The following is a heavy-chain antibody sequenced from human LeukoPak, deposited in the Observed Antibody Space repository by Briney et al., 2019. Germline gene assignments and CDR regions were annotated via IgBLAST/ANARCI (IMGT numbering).Heavy chain of an antibody. CDR1: GGFISSGGYS. CDR2: IYHSGST. D-gene: IGHD3-3*01. V-gene: IGHV4-30-2*01. CDR3: ARSGYSHWYFDL. J-gene: IGHJ2*01. Sequence: SETLSLTCAVSGGFISSGGYSWSWIRQPPGKGLEWIGYIYHSGSTYYNPSLKSRVTISVDRSKNQFSLKLSSVTAADTAVYYCARSGYSHWYFDLWGRGTLVTVSS.